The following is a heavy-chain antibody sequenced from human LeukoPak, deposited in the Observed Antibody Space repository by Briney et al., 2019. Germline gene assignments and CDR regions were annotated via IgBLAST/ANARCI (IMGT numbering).Heavy chain of an antibody. Sequence: PSETLSLTCTVSGGSISDDSWTWIRQPARKGLEWIGRIYTSGSTSYSPSLKSRVTISLDTSKNQFSLRLSSVTAADTAVYYCARGGELLNYLGQGTLVTVSS. V-gene: IGHV4-4*07. D-gene: IGHD1-7*01. CDR1: GGSISDDS. CDR3: ARGGELLNY. J-gene: IGHJ4*02. CDR2: IYTSGST.